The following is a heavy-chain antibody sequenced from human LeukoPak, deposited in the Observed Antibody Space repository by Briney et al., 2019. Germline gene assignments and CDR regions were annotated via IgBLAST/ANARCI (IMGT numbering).Heavy chain of an antibody. D-gene: IGHD6-13*01. Sequence: GGSLRLSCEASGFALNSYIMSWVRQAPGKGLEWISQISISSSTIYYRDSVKGRFTISRDNAKNSLYLQMNSLRAEDTAVYYCARDKFGIAAVDWGQGTLVTVSS. CDR2: ISISSSTI. J-gene: IGHJ4*02. CDR3: ARDKFGIAAVD. CDR1: GFALNSYI. V-gene: IGHV3-48*04.